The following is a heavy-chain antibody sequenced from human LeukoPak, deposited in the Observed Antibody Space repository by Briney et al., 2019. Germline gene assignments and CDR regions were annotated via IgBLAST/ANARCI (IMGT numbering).Heavy chain of an antibody. CDR1: GFTFSSYA. CDR2: ISYDGSNK. J-gene: IGHJ6*04. CDR3: ARGAPLIVVVPATTDVDV. V-gene: IGHV3-30-3*01. D-gene: IGHD2-2*01. Sequence: GGSLRLSCAASGFTFSSYAMHWVRQAPGKGLEWVAVISYDGSNKYYADSVKGRFTISRDNSKNTLYLQMNSLRAEDTAVYYCARGAPLIVVVPATTDVDVWGKGTTVTVSS.